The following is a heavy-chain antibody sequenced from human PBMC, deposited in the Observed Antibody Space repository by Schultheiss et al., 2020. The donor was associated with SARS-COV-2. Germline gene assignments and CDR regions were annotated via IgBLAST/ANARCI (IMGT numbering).Heavy chain of an antibody. J-gene: IGHJ4*02. Sequence: ASVKVSCKASGYTFTGYYMHWVRQAPGQGLEWMGWINPNSGGTNYAQKFQGRVTMTRDTSISTAYMELSRLRSDDTAVYYCAREYRDFWSSYDYWGQGTLVTVSS. CDR1: GYTFTGYY. CDR2: INPNSGGT. V-gene: IGHV1-2*02. D-gene: IGHD3-3*01. CDR3: AREYRDFWSSYDY.